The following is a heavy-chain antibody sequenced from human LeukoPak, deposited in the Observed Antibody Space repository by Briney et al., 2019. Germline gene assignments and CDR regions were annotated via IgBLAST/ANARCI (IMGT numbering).Heavy chain of an antibody. D-gene: IGHD2-8*01. CDR3: ARNGY. V-gene: IGHV3-48*04. Sequence: GGSLRLSCAASGFTFGTYGMNWVRQSPGKGLEWISYISSGSVTIYYADSVKGRFTISRDNAKNSLYLQMNSLRAEDTAVYYCARNGYWGQGTLVTVSS. J-gene: IGHJ4*02. CDR1: GFTFGTYG. CDR2: ISSGSVTI.